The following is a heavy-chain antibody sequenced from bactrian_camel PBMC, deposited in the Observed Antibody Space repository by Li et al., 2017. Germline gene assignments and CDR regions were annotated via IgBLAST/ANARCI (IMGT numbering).Heavy chain of an antibody. V-gene: IGHV3S6*01. CDR1: GFTSSTYV. J-gene: IGHJ4*01. CDR2: IYSDGSNT. CDR3: AADSGGSWYHCRDVTQFRY. D-gene: IGHD6*01. Sequence: HVQLVESGGGLVQPGGSLRLSCAASGFTSSTYVMYWVRQAPGKGLEWVASIYSDGSNTYYVDSVKGRFTVSRDNVENTVYLQMNSLKPEDTAVYYCAADSGGSWYHCRDVTQFRYSGQGTQVTVS.